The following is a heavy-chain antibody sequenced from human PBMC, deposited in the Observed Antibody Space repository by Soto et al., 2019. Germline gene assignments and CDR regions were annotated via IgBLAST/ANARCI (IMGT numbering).Heavy chain of an antibody. Sequence: ASVKVSCKASGYAFTSYDINWVRQATGQGLEWMGWMNPNSGNTGYAQKFQGRVTMTRNTSISTAYMELSSLGSEDTAVYYCATDIVLNWFDPWGQGTLVTVSS. J-gene: IGHJ5*02. V-gene: IGHV1-8*01. CDR2: MNPNSGNT. D-gene: IGHD2-15*01. CDR3: ATDIVLNWFDP. CDR1: GYAFTSYD.